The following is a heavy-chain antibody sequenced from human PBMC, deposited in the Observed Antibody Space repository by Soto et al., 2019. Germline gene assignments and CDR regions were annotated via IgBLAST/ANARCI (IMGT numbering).Heavy chain of an antibody. J-gene: IGHJ4*02. Sequence: EVQLVESGGGLVQPGGSLRLSCAASGFTFSSYSMSWVRRAPGKGLEWLSYISSSSGSISYAGSGRGPFTISRDNAKNSVSLQMNSLRAEDTAVYYCARTTTGDYWGQGTLVIVSS. V-gene: IGHV3-48*01. CDR1: GFTFSSYS. CDR3: ARTTTGDY. D-gene: IGHD4-17*01. CDR2: ISSSSGSI.